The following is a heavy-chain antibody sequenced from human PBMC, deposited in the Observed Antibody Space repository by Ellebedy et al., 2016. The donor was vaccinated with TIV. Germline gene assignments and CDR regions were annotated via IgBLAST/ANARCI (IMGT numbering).Heavy chain of an antibody. CDR1: GFTFSSFT. CDR3: ARRGSYGDYAVQVNSWFDT. Sequence: GESLKISCEASGFTFSSFTMNWVRQAPGRGLEWVSSISSRGTYIHNADSVKGRFTISRGNAKNSLYLQMNSLRVEDTAVYYCARRGSYGDYAVQVNSWFDTWGQGTLVTVSS. D-gene: IGHD4-17*01. CDR2: ISSRGTYI. J-gene: IGHJ5*02. V-gene: IGHV3-21*01.